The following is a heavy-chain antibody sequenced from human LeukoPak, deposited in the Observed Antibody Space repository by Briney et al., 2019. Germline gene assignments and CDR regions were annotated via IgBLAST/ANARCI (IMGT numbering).Heavy chain of an antibody. CDR1: GFTFSNYG. V-gene: IGHV3-30*18. D-gene: IGHD6-25*01. Sequence: GGSLRLSCSAYGFTFSNYGRHWVRQAPGKGLEWLALISTDGSNKNYADSVKGRFTISRDNPKTTLYLQMNSLRIEDTAVYYCAKDLGPAAGLSPINWGQGNLVTVSS. J-gene: IGHJ4*02. CDR3: AKDLGPAAGLSPIN. CDR2: ISTDGSNK.